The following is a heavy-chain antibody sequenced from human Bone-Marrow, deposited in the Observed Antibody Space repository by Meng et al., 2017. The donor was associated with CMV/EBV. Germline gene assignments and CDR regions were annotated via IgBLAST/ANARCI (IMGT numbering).Heavy chain of an antibody. CDR2: IYSGGST. V-gene: IGHV3-66*02. CDR1: GFTFRNYA. CDR3: ARDLGNGRITMSY. J-gene: IGHJ4*02. Sequence: GGSLRXSCAASGFTFRNYAIHWVRQAPGKGLEWVSVIYSGGSTYYADSVKGRFTISRDNSKNTLYLQMNSLRAEDTAVYYCARDLGNGRITMSYWGQGTLVTVSS. D-gene: IGHD3-10*02.